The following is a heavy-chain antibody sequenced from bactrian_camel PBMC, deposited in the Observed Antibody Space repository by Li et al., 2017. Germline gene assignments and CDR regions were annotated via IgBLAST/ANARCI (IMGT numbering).Heavy chain of an antibody. V-gene: IGHV3S55*01. J-gene: IGHJ4*01. D-gene: IGHD5*01. CDR2: IRRSGGET. CDR3: AARYQGGFGLGGLCTDVLGDFPY. CDR1: GHSRGSNC. Sequence: VQLVESGGGSVQTGGSLRLSCVASGHSRGSNCVGWYRLPPGRAPAERAGIAAIRRSGGETWYAGSVKGRFTISQDSARNILTLRMSSLKPEDTAMYYCAARYQGGFGLGGLCTDVLGDFPYWGQGTQVTVSS.